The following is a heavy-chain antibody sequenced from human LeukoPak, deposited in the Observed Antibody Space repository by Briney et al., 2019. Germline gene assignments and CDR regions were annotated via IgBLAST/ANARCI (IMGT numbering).Heavy chain of an antibody. CDR2: IRSKANSYAT. V-gene: IGHV3-73*01. Sequence: XXXXXRXASGXGLEWVGRIRSKANSYATAYAASVKGRFTISRDDSKNTAYLQMNSLKTEDTAVYYCTRSDSGYYYYYGMDVWGKGTTVTVSS. D-gene: IGHD5-12*01. CDR1: X. J-gene: IGHJ6*04. CDR3: TRSDSGYYYYYGMDV.